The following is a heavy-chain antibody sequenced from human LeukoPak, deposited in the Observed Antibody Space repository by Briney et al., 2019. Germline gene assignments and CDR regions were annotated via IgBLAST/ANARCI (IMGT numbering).Heavy chain of an antibody. V-gene: IGHV3-30*18. CDR1: GFTFTHYW. D-gene: IGHD2-8*01. CDR2: ISYDGSNK. CDR3: AKDYCTNGVCYYFDY. J-gene: IGHJ4*02. Sequence: GGSLRLSCAASGFTFTHYWMCWVRQAPGKGLEWVAVISYDGSNKYYADSVKGRFTISRDNSKNTLYLQMNSLRAEDTAVYYCAKDYCTNGVCYYFDYWGQGTLVTVSS.